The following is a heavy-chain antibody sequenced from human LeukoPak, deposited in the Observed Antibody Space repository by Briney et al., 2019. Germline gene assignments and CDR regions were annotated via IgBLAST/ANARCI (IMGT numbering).Heavy chain of an antibody. CDR2: IDYRGST. D-gene: IGHD5-18*01. V-gene: IGHV4-59*01. Sequence: SETLSLTCTVSGGSISTYYWSWIRQPPGKGLEWIAYIDYRGSTTYNPSLGSRVTISVDTSRNQFSLKLSFVTAADTAVYYCARSRSGYSYDHAAFEIWGQGTMVTVSS. J-gene: IGHJ3*02. CDR3: ARSRSGYSYDHAAFEI. CDR1: GGSISTYY.